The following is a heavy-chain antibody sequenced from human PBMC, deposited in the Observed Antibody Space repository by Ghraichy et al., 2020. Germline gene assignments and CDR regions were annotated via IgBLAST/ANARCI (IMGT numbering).Heavy chain of an antibody. CDR2: ISISGRST. V-gene: IGHV3-11*06. J-gene: IGHJ3*01. CDR1: GFTFSDYY. CDR3: ARGRFGSTWDDAFDF. D-gene: IGHD2/OR15-2a*01. Sequence: GESLNISCVASGFTFSDYYMHWIRQAPGKGLEWLSYISISGRSTDYADSAKGRFTISRDNAENSVYLQMDSLEVEDTALYYCARGRFGSTWDDAFDFWGQGTMVTVSS.